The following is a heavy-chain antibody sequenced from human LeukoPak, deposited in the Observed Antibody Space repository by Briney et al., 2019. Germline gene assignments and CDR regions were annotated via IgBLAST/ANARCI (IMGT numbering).Heavy chain of an antibody. V-gene: IGHV4-39*07. D-gene: IGHD3-10*01. CDR1: GGSISSSRYY. Sequence: SETLSLTCTVSGGSISSSRYYWAWIRQPPGKGLEWIGNSYYAGGAHYNPSLKSRALISLDTSKNQFSLKLSSVTAADTAVYYCARGGVFYYGSGSLWGQGTLVTVSS. CDR2: SYYAGGA. J-gene: IGHJ4*02. CDR3: ARGGVFYYGSGSL.